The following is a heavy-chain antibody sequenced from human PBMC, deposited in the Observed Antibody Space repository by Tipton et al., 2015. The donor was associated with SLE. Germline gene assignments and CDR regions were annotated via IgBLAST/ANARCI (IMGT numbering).Heavy chain of an antibody. CDR3: ARVMIILGGVIVNSLDY. CDR2: VDPKSGGT. CDR1: GYTFTDYY. D-gene: IGHD3-16*02. V-gene: IGHV1-2*02. J-gene: IGHJ4*02. Sequence: QSGPEVKKPGASVKVSCKASGYTFTDYYIHWVRQGPGQGLEWVGWVDPKSGGTNYAQKFQGRVTMTRDTSISTAYMELSRMRSDDTAVYYCARVMIILGGVIVNSLDYWGQGTLVTVSS.